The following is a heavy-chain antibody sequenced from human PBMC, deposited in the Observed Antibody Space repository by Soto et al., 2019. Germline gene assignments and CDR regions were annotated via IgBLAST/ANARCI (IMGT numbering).Heavy chain of an antibody. CDR3: ATAEVDY. J-gene: IGHJ4*02. V-gene: IGHV3-74*01. CDR2: MTSDGSTT. CDR1: GFTFGDCW. Sequence: GGSLRLSCAASGFTFGDCWMHWVRQAPGKGLEWVSRMTSDGSTTDYADSVKGRFTVSRDNAKNTLYLQMNSLRAEDTAVYFCATAEVDYWGPGTLVTVSS.